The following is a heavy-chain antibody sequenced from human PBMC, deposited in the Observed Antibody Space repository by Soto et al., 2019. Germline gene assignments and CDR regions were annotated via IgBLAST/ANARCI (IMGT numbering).Heavy chain of an antibody. CDR3: AHFSDLEWFDP. Sequence: SETLSLTCTVSGGSISRYFWSWIRQSPGKGLEWIGYIFYTGSTTYNPSLKSRVTISIDTSKNQSSLKLSSLTAADTAVYYCAHFSDLEWFDPWGQGTLVTVSS. J-gene: IGHJ5*02. V-gene: IGHV4-59*01. D-gene: IGHD2-21*01. CDR2: IFYTGST. CDR1: GGSISRYF.